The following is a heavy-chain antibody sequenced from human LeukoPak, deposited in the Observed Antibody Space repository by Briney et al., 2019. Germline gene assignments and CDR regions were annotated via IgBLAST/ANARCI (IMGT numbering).Heavy chain of an antibody. CDR3: ARWGYCSGGSCPLYYMDV. D-gene: IGHD2-15*01. CDR2: INWNGGST. CDR1: GFTFDDYG. J-gene: IGHJ6*03. V-gene: IGHV3-20*04. Sequence: GGSLRLSCAASGFTFDDYGMSWVRQAPGKGLEWVSGINWNGGSTGYADSVKGRFTISRDNAKNSLYLQMNSLRAEDTALYYCARWGYCSGGSCPLYYMDVWGKGTTVTVSS.